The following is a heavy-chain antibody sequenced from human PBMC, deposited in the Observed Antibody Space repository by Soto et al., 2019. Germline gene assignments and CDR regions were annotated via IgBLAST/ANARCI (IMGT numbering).Heavy chain of an antibody. CDR3: ARDRGYGSGCYLDV. V-gene: IGHV4-31*03. Sequence: QVQLQESGPGLVKPSQTLSFPCIFSGVPFRRAVSYWTWIPQHPGKALEWIGYIFSSGGTSYNPSLNSRLTISLDTSKNHFSLKLSSVTAADTAVYYCARDRGYGSGCYLDVWGQGTTVTVSS. CDR2: IFSSGGT. D-gene: IGHD6-19*01. J-gene: IGHJ6*02. CDR1: GVPFRRAVSY.